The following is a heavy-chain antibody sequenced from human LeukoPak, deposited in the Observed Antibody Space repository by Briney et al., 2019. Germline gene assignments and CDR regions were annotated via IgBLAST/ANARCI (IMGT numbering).Heavy chain of an antibody. CDR1: GYTFTSYG. CDR2: ISAYNGNT. CDR3: ARDHHITIFGVVIFDYYYYGMDV. V-gene: IGHV1-18*01. J-gene: IGHJ6*02. D-gene: IGHD3-3*01. Sequence: ASVKVSCKASGYTFTSYGISWVRQAPGQGLEWMGWISAYNGNTNYAQKLQGRATMTTDTSTSTAYMELRSLRSDDTAVYYCARDHHITIFGVVIFDYYYYGMDVWGQGTTVTVSS.